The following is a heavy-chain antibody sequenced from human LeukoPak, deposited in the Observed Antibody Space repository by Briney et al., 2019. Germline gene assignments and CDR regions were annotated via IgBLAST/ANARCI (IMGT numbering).Heavy chain of an antibody. V-gene: IGHV3-30*02. CDR3: AKDLYDSSGYWTFDY. D-gene: IGHD3-22*01. Sequence: PGGSLRLSCAASGFTFSSYGMHWVRQAPGKGLEWVAFIRYDGSNKYYADSVKGRFTISRDNSKNTLYLQMNSLRAEDTAVYYCAKDLYDSSGYWTFDYWGQGTLVTVSS. CDR1: GFTFSSYG. J-gene: IGHJ4*02. CDR2: IRYDGSNK.